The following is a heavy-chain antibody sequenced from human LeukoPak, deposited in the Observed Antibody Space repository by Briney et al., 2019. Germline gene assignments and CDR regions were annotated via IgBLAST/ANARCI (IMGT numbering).Heavy chain of an antibody. V-gene: IGHV3-11*01. Sequence: GGFLRLSCAASGLTFSDYYMSWIRQAPGKGLEWVSYISSSGSTIYYADSVKGRFTISRDNAKNSLYLQMNSLRAEDTAVYYCARVNNWNDVSFFDYWGQGTLVTVSS. D-gene: IGHD1-20*01. J-gene: IGHJ4*02. CDR3: ARVNNWNDVSFFDY. CDR2: ISSSGSTI. CDR1: GLTFSDYY.